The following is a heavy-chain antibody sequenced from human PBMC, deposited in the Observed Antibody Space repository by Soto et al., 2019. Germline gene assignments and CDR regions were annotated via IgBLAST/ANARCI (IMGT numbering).Heavy chain of an antibody. J-gene: IGHJ5*02. CDR2: IYYSGTT. CDR1: YGSISNGDYY. CDR3: ARALTSVNWFDP. D-gene: IGHD4-17*01. V-gene: IGHV4-30-4*01. Sequence: PSETLSVTCTVHYGSISNGDYYWSWIRQSPGMDLEWIGYIYYSGTTYYNPSLKSRVSISVDTSKNQFSLKLTSVTAADTAVYYCARALTSVNWFDPWGQGTLVT.